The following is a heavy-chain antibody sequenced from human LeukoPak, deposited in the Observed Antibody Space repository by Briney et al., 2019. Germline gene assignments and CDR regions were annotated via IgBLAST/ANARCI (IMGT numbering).Heavy chain of an antibody. J-gene: IGHJ4*02. CDR3: ARGSIQLWVLTQIDY. CDR2: ISYDGSNK. V-gene: IGHV3-30*04. D-gene: IGHD5-18*01. Sequence: GGSLRLSCAASGFTFSSYAMHWVRQAPGKGLEWVAVISYDGSNKYYADSVKGRFTISRDNSKNTLYLRMNSLRAEDTVVYYCARGSIQLWVLTQIDYWGQGTLVTVSS. CDR1: GFTFSSYA.